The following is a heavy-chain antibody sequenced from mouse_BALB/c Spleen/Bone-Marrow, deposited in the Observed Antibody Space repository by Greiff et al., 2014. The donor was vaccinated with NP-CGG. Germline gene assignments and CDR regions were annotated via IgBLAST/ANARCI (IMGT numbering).Heavy chain of an antibody. CDR1: GFTFTDYY. D-gene: IGHD2-4*01. CDR2: IRNKANGYTT. CDR3: ARDRGLTYIDY. V-gene: IGHV7-3*02. Sequence: EVQVVESGGGLVQPGGSLRLSCATSGFTFTDYYMSWVRQPPGKALEWLGFIRNKANGYTTEYSASVKGRFTISRDNSQSILYLQMNTLRAEDTAAYYCARDRGLTYIDYWGQGTTLTVSS. J-gene: IGHJ2*01.